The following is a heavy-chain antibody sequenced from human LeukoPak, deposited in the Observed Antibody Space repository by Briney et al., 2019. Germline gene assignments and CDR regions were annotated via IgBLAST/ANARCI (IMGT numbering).Heavy chain of an antibody. CDR3: AREGDYGDYDLDY. Sequence: QSGGSLRLSCAASGFTFSSYGMHWVRQAPGKGLEWVAVIWYDGSNKYYADSVKGRFTISRDNSKNTLYLQMNSLRAEDTAVYYCAREGDYGDYDLDYWGQGTLVTVSS. J-gene: IGHJ4*02. CDR1: GFTFSSYG. CDR2: IWYDGSNK. D-gene: IGHD4-17*01. V-gene: IGHV3-33*01.